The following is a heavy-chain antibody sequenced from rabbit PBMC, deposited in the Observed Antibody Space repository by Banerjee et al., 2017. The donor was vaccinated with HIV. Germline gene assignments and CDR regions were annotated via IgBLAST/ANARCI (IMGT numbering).Heavy chain of an antibody. D-gene: IGHD8-1*01. V-gene: IGHV1S45*01. Sequence: QEQLVESGGGLVKPGASLTLTCTASGFSFSSYYYMCWVRQAPGKGLEWIACIYAGSSGSTWYASWAKGRFTISKTSSTTVTLQMTSLTAADTATYFCAKYVASTYYNLWGPGTLVTVS. CDR1: GFSFSSYYY. J-gene: IGHJ4*01. CDR3: AKYVASTYYNL. CDR2: IYAGSSGST.